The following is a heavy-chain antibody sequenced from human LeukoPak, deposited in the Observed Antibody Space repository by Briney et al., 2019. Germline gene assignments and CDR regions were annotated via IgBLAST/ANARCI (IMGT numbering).Heavy chain of an antibody. V-gene: IGHV3-64*04. CDR3: ARDSSSSWYWYFDL. CDR2: ISSNGGST. Sequence: GGSLRLSCSASGFTFSRYAMHWVRQAPGKGLEYVSAISSNGGSTYYADSVKGRFTISRDNSKNTLYLQMNSLRAEDTAVYYCARDSSSSWYWYFDLWGGGTLVTVSS. D-gene: IGHD6-13*01. CDR1: GFTFSRYA. J-gene: IGHJ2*01.